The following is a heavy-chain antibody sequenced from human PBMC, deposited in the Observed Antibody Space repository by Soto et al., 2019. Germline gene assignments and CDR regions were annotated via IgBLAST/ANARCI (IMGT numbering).Heavy chain of an antibody. CDR3: ARERLGYGAGRRGMVV. J-gene: IGHJ6*04. CDR1: GFTFSSFV. V-gene: IGHV3-23*01. Sequence: EVQLLESGGAVVQPGGSLRLSCAASGFTFSSFVMNWVLQAPGKGLEWVTGMSGSGGSIYQADSVKGRFTISRDNSKNTLFLDMKSLRADDKAVYHCARERLGYGAGRRGMVVWGKGTTVNVYS. D-gene: IGHD3-10*01. CDR2: MSGSGGSI.